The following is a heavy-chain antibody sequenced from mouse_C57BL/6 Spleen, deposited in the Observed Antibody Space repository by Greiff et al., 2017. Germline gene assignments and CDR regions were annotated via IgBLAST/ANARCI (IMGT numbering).Heavy chain of an antibody. J-gene: IGHJ2*01. V-gene: IGHV1-26*01. D-gene: IGHD1-1*01. CDR2: INPNNGGT. Sequence: EVQLQQSGPELVKPGASVKISCKASGYTFTDYYMNWVKQSHGKSLEWIGDINPNNGGTSYNQKFKGKATLTVDKSSSTAYMELRSLTSEDSAVYYCARRSYYGSIYFDYWGQGTTLTVSS. CDR1: GYTFTDYY. CDR3: ARRSYYGSIYFDY.